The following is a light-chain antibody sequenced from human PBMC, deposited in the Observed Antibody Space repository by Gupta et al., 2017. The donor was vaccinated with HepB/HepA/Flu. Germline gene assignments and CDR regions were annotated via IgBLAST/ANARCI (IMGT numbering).Light chain of an antibody. V-gene: IGKV2-28*01. CDR1: QSLLSGNSYTF. J-gene: IGKJ2*01. Sequence: IVMTQSPLSLPVSPGEPASISCKSNQSLLSGNSYTFLNWYFHKSGQSPQLLMYLGSHRPSGVSDRFSGSGSGSDFTLRISRVEPDDVGIYYCRQGLQSPYTFGQGTKMEI. CDR3: RQGLQSPYT. CDR2: LGS.